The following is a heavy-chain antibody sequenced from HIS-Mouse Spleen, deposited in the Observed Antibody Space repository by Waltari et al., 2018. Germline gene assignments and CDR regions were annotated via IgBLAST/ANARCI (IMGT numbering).Heavy chain of an antibody. V-gene: IGHV4-39*07. CDR1: GGSISSSSYY. CDR2: IYYSGRT. J-gene: IGHJ2*01. Sequence: QLQLQESGPGLVKPSETLSLTCTVSGGSISSSSYYWGWIRQPPGTGLEWSGSIYYSGRTYYNPSLKSRVTISVDTSKNQFSLKLSSVTAADTAVYYCAREIPYSSSWYDWYFDLWGRGTLVTVSS. D-gene: IGHD6-13*01. CDR3: AREIPYSSSWYDWYFDL.